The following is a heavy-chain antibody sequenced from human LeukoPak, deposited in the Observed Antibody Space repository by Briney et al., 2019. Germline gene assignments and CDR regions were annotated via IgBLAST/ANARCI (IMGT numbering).Heavy chain of an antibody. CDR2: IYSGGST. CDR1: GLTVSSNH. J-gene: IGHJ4*02. CDR3: ARGQIKLDY. Sequence: GGSLKLSCAASGLTVSSNHMTWVRQAPGKGLEWVSVIYSGGSTYYADSVKGRFTISRDNSKNTLHLQMNSLGPEDTAVYYCARGQIKLDYWGQGTLVTVSS. V-gene: IGHV3-66*02.